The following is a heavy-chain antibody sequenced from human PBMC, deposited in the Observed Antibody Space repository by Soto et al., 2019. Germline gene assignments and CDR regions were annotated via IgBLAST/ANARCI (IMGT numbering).Heavy chain of an antibody. V-gene: IGHV1-69*13. CDR2: IIPISGTT. D-gene: IGHD2-8*01. CDR3: ARVRCFNGLCHTADYGMDV. Sequence: AASVKVSCKASGGTFSSYAISWVRQAPGQGLEWMGGIIPISGTTNYAQKFQGRVAITADESTDTVYMELSRLRSEDTAVYFCARVRCFNGLCHTADYGMDVWGQGTTVTVSS. J-gene: IGHJ6*02. CDR1: GGTFSSYA.